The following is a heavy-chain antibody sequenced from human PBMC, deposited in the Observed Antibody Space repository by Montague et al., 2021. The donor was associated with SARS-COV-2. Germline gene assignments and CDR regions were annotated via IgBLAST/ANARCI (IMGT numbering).Heavy chain of an antibody. J-gene: IGHJ6*02. V-gene: IGHV3-7*01. CDR3: ARDSYGSGNYYYYYGMDV. Sequence: PLRLSCAASGFTFSSYWMSWVRQAPGKGLEWVANIKQGGSEKYYVDSVKGRFTISRDNAKNSLYLQMNSLRAEDTAVYYCARDSYGSGNYYYYYGMDVWGQGTTVTVSS. CDR2: IKQGGSEK. CDR1: GFTFSSYW. D-gene: IGHD3-10*01.